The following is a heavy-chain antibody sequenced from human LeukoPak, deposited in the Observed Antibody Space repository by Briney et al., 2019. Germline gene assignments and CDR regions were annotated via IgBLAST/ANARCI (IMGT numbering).Heavy chain of an antibody. CDR3: ARDRGCSSTSCYTSKNWFDP. CDR1: GGCISSYY. Sequence: SDPLSLTCYAAGGCISSYYRSWIRQHAGKGLEWIGRIYTSGSTNYNPSLKSRVTMSVDTSKNQFSLKLSSVTAADTAVYYCARDRGCSSTSCYTSKNWFDPWGQGTLVTVSS. V-gene: IGHV4-4*07. CDR2: IYTSGST. D-gene: IGHD2-2*02. J-gene: IGHJ5*02.